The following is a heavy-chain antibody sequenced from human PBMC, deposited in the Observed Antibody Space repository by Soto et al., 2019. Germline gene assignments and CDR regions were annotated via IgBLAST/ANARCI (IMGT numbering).Heavy chain of an antibody. CDR1: GYTFTSYG. Sequence: ASVEVSCKXSGYTFTSYGISWVRQAPGQGLEWMGWISAYNGNTNYAQKLQGSVTMTTDTSTSTAYMELRSLRSDDTAVYYCARFTYYDFWSGYYPIDYWGQGTLVTVSS. V-gene: IGHV1-18*04. CDR2: ISAYNGNT. J-gene: IGHJ4*02. CDR3: ARFTYYDFWSGYYPIDY. D-gene: IGHD3-3*01.